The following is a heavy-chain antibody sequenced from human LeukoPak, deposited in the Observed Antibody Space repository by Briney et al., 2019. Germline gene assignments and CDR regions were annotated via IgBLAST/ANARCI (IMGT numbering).Heavy chain of an antibody. CDR2: IYYSGST. CDR1: GGSVSSGSYY. J-gene: IGHJ5*02. Sequence: SETLSLTCTVSGGSVSSGSYYWSWIRQPPGKGLEWIGYIYYSGSTNYNPSLKSRVTISVDTSKNQFSLKLSSVTAADTAVNYCARNAGYSYGYTPEGNWFDPWGQGTLVTVSS. V-gene: IGHV4-61*01. CDR3: ARNAGYSYGYTPEGNWFDP. D-gene: IGHD5-18*01.